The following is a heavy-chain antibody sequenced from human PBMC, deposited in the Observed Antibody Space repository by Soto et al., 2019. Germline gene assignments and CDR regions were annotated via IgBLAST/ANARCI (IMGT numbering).Heavy chain of an antibody. V-gene: IGHV4-39*01. CDR1: GGSISSGDYY. CDR3: TGERYSSPFI. CDR2: IYHTGTT. J-gene: IGHJ4*02. D-gene: IGHD4-4*01. Sequence: QLQELGPRLVKPSETLSLTCTVSGGSISSGDYYWGWVRQPPGKGLEWIGSIYHTGTTYYNPSLKSRLIMSVDRSENQFSLRLNSVTVTDTAVYYCTGERYSSPFIWSQGTLVTVSS.